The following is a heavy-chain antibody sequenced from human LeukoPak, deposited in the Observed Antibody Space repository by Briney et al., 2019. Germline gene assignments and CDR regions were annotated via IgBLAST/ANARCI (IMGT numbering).Heavy chain of an antibody. CDR2: IYPGDSDT. J-gene: IGHJ4*02. CDR3: VRHGLGSSWFGFDY. D-gene: IGHD6-13*01. CDR1: GYRFTSYW. Sequence: GESLKISCKGSGYRFTSYWIAWVRQMPGKGLESMGIIYPGDSDTRYSPSFQGQVTISADKSISTAYLQWSSLKASDSAMYYCVRHGLGSSWFGFDYWGQGTLVTVSS. V-gene: IGHV5-51*01.